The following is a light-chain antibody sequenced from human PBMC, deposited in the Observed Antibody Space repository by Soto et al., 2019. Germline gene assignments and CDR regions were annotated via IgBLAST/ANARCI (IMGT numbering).Light chain of an antibody. V-gene: IGLV2-14*01. CDR2: EVF. CDR1: SNDVGAFDY. Sequence: QSALTQPASVSASPGPSISISCTGTSNDVGAFDYVSWYQQHPGKAPKLIIFEVFNRPSGVSTRFSGSKSGSTASLTISGLQAEDEADYFCSSYTTNNAHVFGGGTKVPVL. J-gene: IGLJ2*01. CDR3: SSYTTNNAHV.